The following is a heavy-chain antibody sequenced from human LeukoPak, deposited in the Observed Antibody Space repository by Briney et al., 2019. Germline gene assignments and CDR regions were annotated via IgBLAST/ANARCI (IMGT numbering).Heavy chain of an antibody. CDR1: AFTFSSYG. D-gene: IGHD6-13*01. J-gene: IGHJ2*01. Sequence: GRSRRLSCAASAFTFSSYGMHWVRQAPGKGLEWEAVIWYDGSNTYYGDSGEGRFTISRDNSKNTRYLQMNSLRAEDTAVYYCASRWWYFDLWGRGTLVTVSS. CDR3: ASRWWYFDL. CDR2: IWYDGSNT. V-gene: IGHV3-33*01.